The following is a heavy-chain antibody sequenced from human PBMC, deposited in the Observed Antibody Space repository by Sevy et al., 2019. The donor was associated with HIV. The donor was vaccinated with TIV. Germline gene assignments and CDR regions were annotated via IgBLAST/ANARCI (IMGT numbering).Heavy chain of an antibody. CDR3: ARELGPFDY. CDR1: GYTFTSYG. D-gene: IGHD6-13*01. J-gene: IGHJ4*02. CDR2: INTNTGNP. Sequence: AAVKVSCKASGYTFTSYGINWVRQAPGQGLERMGWINTNTGNPTYVQAFTGRFVFSLDTSVTTAYLQISSLKAEDTAVYCRARELGPFDYWGQGTQVTVSS. V-gene: IGHV7-4-1*02.